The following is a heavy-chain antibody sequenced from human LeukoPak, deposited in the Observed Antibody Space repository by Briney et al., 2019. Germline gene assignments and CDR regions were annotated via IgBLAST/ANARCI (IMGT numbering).Heavy chain of an antibody. D-gene: IGHD1-20*01. Sequence: GSLRLSCAASGFTFSSYSMNWVRQAPGKGLEWIGEINHSGSTNYNPSLKSRVTISVDTSKNQFSLKLSSVTAADTAVYYCASTTGITGSGRDYWGQGTLVTVSS. CDR3: ASTTGITGSGRDY. CDR2: INHSGST. V-gene: IGHV4-34*01. J-gene: IGHJ4*02. CDR1: GFTFSSYS.